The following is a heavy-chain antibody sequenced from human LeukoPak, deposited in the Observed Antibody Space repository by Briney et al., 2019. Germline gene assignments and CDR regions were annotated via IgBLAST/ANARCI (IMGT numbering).Heavy chain of an antibody. J-gene: IGHJ4*02. Sequence: SETLSLTCAVYGGTFSGYYWSWIRQPPGKGLEWIGEINHSGSTNYNPSLKSRVTMSVDTTKNQFSLNLSSVTAADTAVYYCARGQGGSSSSRLGYWGQGTLVTVSS. CDR2: INHSGST. CDR1: GGTFSGYY. V-gene: IGHV4-34*01. CDR3: ARGQGGSSSSRLGY. D-gene: IGHD6-6*01.